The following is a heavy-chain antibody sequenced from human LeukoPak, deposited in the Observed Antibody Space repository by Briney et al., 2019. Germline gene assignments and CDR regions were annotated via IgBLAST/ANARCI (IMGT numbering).Heavy chain of an antibody. CDR2: MNPNSGNT. Sequence: ASVKVSCKASGYTFTSYDINWVRQATGQGLEWMGWMNPNSGNTGYAQKFQGRVTMTRNTSISTAYMELSSLRSEDTAVYYCARGPRDYDILTGYFLFEYWGQGTLVTVSS. CDR1: GYTFTSYD. D-gene: IGHD3-9*01. CDR3: ARGPRDYDILTGYFLFEY. V-gene: IGHV1-8*01. J-gene: IGHJ4*02.